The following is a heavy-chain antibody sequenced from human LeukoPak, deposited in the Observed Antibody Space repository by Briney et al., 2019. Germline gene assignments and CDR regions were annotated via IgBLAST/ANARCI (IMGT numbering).Heavy chain of an antibody. CDR1: GYTFTGNA. CDR3: ATEVWGSRRIDY. CDR2: INAGNGNT. V-gene: IGHV1-3*01. J-gene: IGHJ4*01. D-gene: IGHD3-16*01. Sequence: ASVKVSCKASGYTFTGNAMHWVRQAPGQRLEWMGWINAGNGNTKYSKKFQGRVTITRDTSATTVYMELSSLGSEDTAVYHCATEVWGSRRIDYWGQGTLVTVSS.